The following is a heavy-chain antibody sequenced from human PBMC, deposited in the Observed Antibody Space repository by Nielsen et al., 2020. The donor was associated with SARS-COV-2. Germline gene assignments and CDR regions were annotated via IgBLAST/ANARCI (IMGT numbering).Heavy chain of an antibody. CDR2: INPNSGGT. J-gene: IGHJ6*02. CDR1: GYTFTGYY. Sequence: ASVKVSCKASGYTFTGYYMHWVRQAPGQGLEWMGWINPNSGGTNYAQKFQGRVTMTRDTSISTAYMELSSLRSEDTAVYYCAREGAYCSSTSCRYYGMDVWGQGTTVTVSS. V-gene: IGHV1-2*02. D-gene: IGHD2-2*01. CDR3: AREGAYCSSTSCRYYGMDV.